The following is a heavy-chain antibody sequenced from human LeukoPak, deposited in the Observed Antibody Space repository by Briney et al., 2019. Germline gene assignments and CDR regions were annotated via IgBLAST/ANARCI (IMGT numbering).Heavy chain of an antibody. Sequence: TGGSLRLSCAASGFTFSSYAMSWVRQAPGKGLEWVSGLSGNGIDTYYADSERGRLTISRDNSKNTLYLQMNSLRAEDTTVYYCAKGPGADDFWRGYFLSWGQGTLVTVSS. CDR1: GFTFSSYA. CDR3: AKGPGADDFWRGYFLS. CDR2: LSGNGIDT. V-gene: IGHV3-23*01. D-gene: IGHD3-3*01. J-gene: IGHJ4*02.